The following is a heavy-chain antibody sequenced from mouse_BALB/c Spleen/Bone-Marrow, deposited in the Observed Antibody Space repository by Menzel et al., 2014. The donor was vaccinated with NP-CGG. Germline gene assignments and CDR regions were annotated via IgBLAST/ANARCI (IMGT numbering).Heavy chain of an antibody. CDR3: ANYDYGWYFDV. V-gene: IGHV14-3*02. D-gene: IGHD2-4*01. CDR2: IDPVNGNT. CDR1: GFNIKDTY. Sequence: VQLQQPGAELVKPGASVKLSCTASGFNIKDTYMHWVKQRPEQGLEWIGRIDPVNGNTKYDPKFQGKATITADTSSNTAYLQLSSLTSEDTAVYYCANYDYGWYFDVWGAGTTVTVSS. J-gene: IGHJ1*01.